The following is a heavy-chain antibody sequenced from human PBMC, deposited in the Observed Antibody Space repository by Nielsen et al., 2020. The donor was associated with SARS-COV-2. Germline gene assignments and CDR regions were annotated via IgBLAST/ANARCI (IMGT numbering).Heavy chain of an antibody. D-gene: IGHD3-16*01. Sequence: GGSLRLSCVVSGFNIRGYWMTWVRQAPGKGLEWVGDIKLDGSEKYYVDSVKGRFTISRDNAKNTLYLQMNSLRAEDTAVYYCASASAHVWGQGTMVTVSS. CDR3: ASASAHV. J-gene: IGHJ3*01. V-gene: IGHV3-7*01. CDR2: IKLDGSEK. CDR1: GFNIRGYW.